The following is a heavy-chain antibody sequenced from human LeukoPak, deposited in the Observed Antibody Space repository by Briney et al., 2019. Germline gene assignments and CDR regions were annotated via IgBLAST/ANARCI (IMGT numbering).Heavy chain of an antibody. D-gene: IGHD3-3*01. Sequence: GESLKISCKGSGYSFTSYWIGWVRQMPGKSLEWRGILYPGDSDTRYSPSVQDQLTISANKSISTAYLQWSSLKASDTAMYYCARLSTIFGVVIMGPFDYWGQGTLVTVSS. CDR2: LYPGDSDT. V-gene: IGHV5-51*01. J-gene: IGHJ4*02. CDR3: ARLSTIFGVVIMGPFDY. CDR1: GYSFTSYW.